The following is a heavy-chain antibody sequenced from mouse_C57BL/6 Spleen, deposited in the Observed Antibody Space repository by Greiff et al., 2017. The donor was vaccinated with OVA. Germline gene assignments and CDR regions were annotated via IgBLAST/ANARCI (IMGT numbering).Heavy chain of an antibody. V-gene: IGHV1-62-2*01. CDR3: ARHGYDYDGGKEAMDD. CDR2: FYPGSGSI. D-gene: IGHD2-4*01. Sequence: QVQLKESGAELVKPGASVKLSCKASGYTFTEYTIHWVKQRSGQGLEWIGWFYPGSGSIKYNEKFKDKATLTADKSSSTVYMELSRLTSEDSAVYFCARHGYDYDGGKEAMDDWGQGTSVTVSS. CDR1: GYTFTEYT. J-gene: IGHJ4*01.